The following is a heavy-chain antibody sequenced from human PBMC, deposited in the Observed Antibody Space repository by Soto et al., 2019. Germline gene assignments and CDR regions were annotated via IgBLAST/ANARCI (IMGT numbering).Heavy chain of an antibody. V-gene: IGHV3-21*06. CDR1: GFTFTRYS. CDR2: ISSTTNYI. CDR3: ARESEDLTSNFDY. Sequence: GGSLRLSCAASGFTFTRYSMNWVRQAPGKGLEWVSSISSTTNYIYYGDSMQVRFTISRDNAKNSLYLEMNSLRAEDTAVYDCARESEDLTSNFDYWGQGTLVTVSS. J-gene: IGHJ4*02.